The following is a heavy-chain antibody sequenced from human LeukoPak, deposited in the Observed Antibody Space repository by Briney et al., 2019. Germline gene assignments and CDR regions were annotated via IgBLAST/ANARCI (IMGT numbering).Heavy chain of an antibody. V-gene: IGHV3-9*01. Sequence: GGSLRLSCAASEFTFDDYAMHWVRRAPGKGLEWVSGISYNSGGRGYADSVKGRLTISRDNAKNSLYLQMNSLRSEDTALYYCAKDSIGEASGGMDVWGQGTTVTVSS. J-gene: IGHJ6*02. CDR1: EFTFDDYA. D-gene: IGHD3-10*01. CDR2: ISYNSGGR. CDR3: AKDSIGEASGGMDV.